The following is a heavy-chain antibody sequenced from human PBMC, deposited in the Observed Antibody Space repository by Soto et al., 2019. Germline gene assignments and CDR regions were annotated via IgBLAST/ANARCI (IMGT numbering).Heavy chain of an antibody. CDR2: IHHSGSI. Sequence: SLSRTRIPAGSSIRTGYYHCPWIPQSPGKGLEWIGYIHHSGSILYNPSLKSRVTISVDTSKNQFSLHLTSVTAADTAVYFCAREDDGGDSLDVWGQGTTVT. V-gene: IGHV4-30-4*08. D-gene: IGHD2-21*02. CDR1: GSSIRTGYYH. J-gene: IGHJ6*02. CDR3: AREDDGGDSLDV.